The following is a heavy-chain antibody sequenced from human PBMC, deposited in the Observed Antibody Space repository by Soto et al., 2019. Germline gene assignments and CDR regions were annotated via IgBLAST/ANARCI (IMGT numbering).Heavy chain of an antibody. D-gene: IGHD3-10*01. Sequence: QVQLVQSGAEVKKPGSSVKVSCKASGGTFSSYTISWVRQAPGQGLEWMGRIIPILGIANYAQKFQGRVTITADKSTSTAYMELSSLRSEDTAVYYGASTDYYGSGNLNWFDPWGQGTLVTVSS. J-gene: IGHJ5*02. CDR1: GGTFSSYT. CDR3: ASTDYYGSGNLNWFDP. V-gene: IGHV1-69*02. CDR2: IIPILGIA.